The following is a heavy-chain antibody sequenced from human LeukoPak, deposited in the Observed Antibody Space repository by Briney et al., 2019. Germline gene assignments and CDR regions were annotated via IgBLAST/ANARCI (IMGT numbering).Heavy chain of an antibody. J-gene: IGHJ3*02. D-gene: IGHD1-26*01. Sequence: GGSLRLSCAASGFTFSSYSMNWVRQAPGKGLEWVSSISSSSSYIYYADSVKGRFTISRDNAKNSLYLQMNSLRAEDTAVYYCARVFLDLWELLPGASDAFDIWGQGTMVTVSS. CDR2: ISSSSSYI. CDR1: GFTFSSYS. CDR3: ARVFLDLWELLPGASDAFDI. V-gene: IGHV3-21*01.